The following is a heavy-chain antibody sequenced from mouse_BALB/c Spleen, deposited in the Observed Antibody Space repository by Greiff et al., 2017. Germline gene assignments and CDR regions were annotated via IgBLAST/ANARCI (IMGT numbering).Heavy chain of an antibody. CDR1: GFSLTGYG. J-gene: IGHJ4*01. CDR2: IWGDGST. V-gene: IGHV2-6-7*01. Sequence: VQLQQSGPGLVAPSQSLSITCTVSGFSLTGYGVNWVRQPPGKGLEWLGMIWGDGSTDYNSALKSRLSISKDNSKSQVFFKMNSLQANDTAIYYCARKVEAMDYWGQGTSVTVSS. D-gene: IGHD1-1*01. CDR3: ARKVEAMDY.